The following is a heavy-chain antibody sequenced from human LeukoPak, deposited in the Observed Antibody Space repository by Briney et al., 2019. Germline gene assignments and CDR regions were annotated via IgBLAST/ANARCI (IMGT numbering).Heavy chain of an antibody. CDR2: IIPIFGTA. J-gene: IGHJ4*02. CDR3: ARDAAIYDTGAYYYLW. Sequence: SVKVSCKXSGGTFSRYAISWVRQAPGQGLEWMGGIIPIFGTANYAQKFQGRVTITADESSNTAYMELSSLRSEDTAIYYCARDAAIYDTGAYYYLWWGQGTLVTVSS. CDR1: GGTFSRYA. V-gene: IGHV1-69*13. D-gene: IGHD3-22*01.